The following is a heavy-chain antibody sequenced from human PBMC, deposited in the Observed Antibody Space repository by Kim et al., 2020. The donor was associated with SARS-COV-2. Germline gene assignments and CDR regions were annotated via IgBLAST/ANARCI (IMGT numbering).Heavy chain of an antibody. Sequence: GGSLRLSCAASGFIFSDYAMTWVRQAPGKGLEWVSAISGRGDLTHYVDSVEGRFTIFRDNSQNTLFLQVNSLRAEDTAVYYCARESGCHVYASGLSAPFDIWRQARIVTFSS. CDR1: GFIFSDYA. D-gene: IGHD1-26*01. CDR3: ARESGCHVYASGLSAPFDI. V-gene: IGHV3-23*01. CDR2: ISGRGDLT. J-gene: IGHJ3*02.